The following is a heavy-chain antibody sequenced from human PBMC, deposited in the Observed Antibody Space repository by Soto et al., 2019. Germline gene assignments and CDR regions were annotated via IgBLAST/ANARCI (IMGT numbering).Heavy chain of an antibody. V-gene: IGHV3-30*19. CDR2: TSYDGSDK. Sequence: QVQLVESGGGVVQPGTSLSVSCVGSGFTFRSYVIHWVRQAPGKGLEWVALTSYDGSDKYYGDSVRGRFTISRDNSRNTVDLQMDSLRREVTAINYCARWGTPGGLGVWGQGTLVSVSS. J-gene: IGHJ1*01. CDR1: GFTFRSYV. D-gene: IGHD3-16*01. CDR3: ARWGTPGGLGV.